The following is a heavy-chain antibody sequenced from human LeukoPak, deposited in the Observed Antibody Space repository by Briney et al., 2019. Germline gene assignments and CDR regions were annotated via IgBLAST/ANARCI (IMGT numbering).Heavy chain of an antibody. J-gene: IGHJ2*01. CDR2: INHSGRT. CDR3: ARGTRIAVAHWYFDL. D-gene: IGHD6-19*01. Sequence: SETLSLTCAVYGGSFSGYYWSWIRQPPGKGLEWIGEINHSGRTNYNPSLKSRVTISVDTSKNQFSLKLSSVTAADTAVYYCARGTRIAVAHWYFDLWGRGTLVTVSS. V-gene: IGHV4-34*01. CDR1: GGSFSGYY.